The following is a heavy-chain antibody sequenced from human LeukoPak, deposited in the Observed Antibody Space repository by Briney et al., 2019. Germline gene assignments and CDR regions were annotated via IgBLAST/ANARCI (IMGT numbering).Heavy chain of an antibody. CDR3: ARGPHTSSWYKHAFDI. CDR1: GGTFSSYA. D-gene: IGHD6-13*01. CDR2: IIPIFGTA. V-gene: IGHV1-69*13. Sequence: GASVKVSCKASGGTFSSYAISWVRQAPGQGLEWMGGIIPIFGTANYAQKFQGRVTTTADESTSTAYMELSSLRSEDTAVYYCARGPHTSSWYKHAFDIWAQGTMVTVSS. J-gene: IGHJ3*02.